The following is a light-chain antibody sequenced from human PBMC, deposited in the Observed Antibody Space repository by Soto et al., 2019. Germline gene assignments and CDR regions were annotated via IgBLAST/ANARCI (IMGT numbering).Light chain of an antibody. V-gene: IGKV1-9*01. CDR3: QQTRAYPST. J-gene: IGKJ4*01. CDR2: TAS. Sequence: IQLTQSPASLSASVGDRVTLTFRASEDIAIYLAWYHQKPGEAPNLLIHTASTLHGGVPSRFSGSGSGTDFTLTITSLQAEDFATYYCQQTRAYPSTFGGGTKVDI. CDR1: EDIAIY.